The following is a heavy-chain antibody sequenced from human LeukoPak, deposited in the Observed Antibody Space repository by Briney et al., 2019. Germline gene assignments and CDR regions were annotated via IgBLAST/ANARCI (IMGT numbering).Heavy chain of an antibody. CDR1: GFSISTYA. V-gene: IGHV3-48*04. Sequence: PGGSLRLSCVASGFSISTYAMNWVRQAPGKGLEWLSYISTGSSTMYYADSVTGRFTISRDNAKNSLYLQMNSLRAEDTAVYYCARAEQQLDRYFDLWGRGTLVTVSS. J-gene: IGHJ2*01. D-gene: IGHD6-13*01. CDR2: ISTGSSTM. CDR3: ARAEQQLDRYFDL.